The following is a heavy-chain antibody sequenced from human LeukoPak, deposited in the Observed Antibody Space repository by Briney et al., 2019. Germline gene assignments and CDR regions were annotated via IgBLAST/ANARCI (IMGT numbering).Heavy chain of an antibody. D-gene: IGHD1-26*01. CDR2: INLDGSEK. V-gene: IGHV3-7*01. CDR3: ARAVGATNAFDI. J-gene: IGHJ3*02. CDR1: GFTFSTYW. Sequence: PGGSLRLSCAASGFTFSTYWMTWVRQAPGKGLEWVANINLDGSEKYYVDSVKGRFTISRDNAKNSLYLQINSLRADDTAVYYCARAVGATNAFDIWGQGTMVTVSS.